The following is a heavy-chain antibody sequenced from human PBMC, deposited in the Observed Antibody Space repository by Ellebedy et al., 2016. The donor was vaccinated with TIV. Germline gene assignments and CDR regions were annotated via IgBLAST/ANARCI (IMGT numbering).Heavy chain of an antibody. Sequence: MPSETLSLTCTVSGDSIRSYYWSWIRQPPGKGLDWIGYVYYSGSTNYNPYLKSRVTISIDTSKNQFSLKLSSVTAADTAVYYCARREGYYGSGSYYANWGQGTLVTVSS. V-gene: IGHV4-59*01. D-gene: IGHD3-10*01. J-gene: IGHJ4*02. CDR2: VYYSGST. CDR3: ARREGYYGSGSYYAN. CDR1: GDSIRSYY.